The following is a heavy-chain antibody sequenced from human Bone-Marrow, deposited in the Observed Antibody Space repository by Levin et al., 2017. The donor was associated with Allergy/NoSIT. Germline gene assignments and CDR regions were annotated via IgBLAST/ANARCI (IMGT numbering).Heavy chain of an antibody. Sequence: DSVRGRFAISRDNSENSLYLQMSSLRAEDTAVYYCAREGSVAGDVDYKGDYYGLEVWGQGTTVTVS. CDR3: AREGSVAGDVDYKGDYYGLEV. D-gene: IGHD4-17*01. J-gene: IGHJ6*02. V-gene: IGHV3-53*01.